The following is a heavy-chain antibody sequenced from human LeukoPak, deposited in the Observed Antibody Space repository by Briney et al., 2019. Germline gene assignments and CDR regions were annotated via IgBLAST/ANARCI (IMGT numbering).Heavy chain of an antibody. CDR3: ARERASATYYDFWSGYQDNWFDP. D-gene: IGHD3-3*01. Sequence: GGSLRLSCAASGFTVSSNYMSWVRQAPGKGLEWVSVIYSGGSTYYADSVKGRFTISRDNSKNTLYLQMNSLRAEDTAVYYCARERASATYYDFWSGYQDNWFDPRGQGTLVTVSS. CDR2: IYSGGST. J-gene: IGHJ5*02. CDR1: GFTVSSNY. V-gene: IGHV3-66*01.